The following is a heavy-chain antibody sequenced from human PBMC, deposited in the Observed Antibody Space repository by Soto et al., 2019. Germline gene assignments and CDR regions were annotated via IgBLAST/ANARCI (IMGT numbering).Heavy chain of an antibody. J-gene: IGHJ6*02. D-gene: IGHD6-13*01. Sequence: SETLSLTCTVSGGSISSYYWSWIRQPPGKGLEWIGYIYYSGSTNYNPSLKSRVTISVDTSKNQFSLKLSSVTTADTAVYYCARFVEQQLVPYGMDVWGQGTTVTVSS. CDR2: IYYSGST. V-gene: IGHV4-59*08. CDR1: GGSISSYY. CDR3: ARFVEQQLVPYGMDV.